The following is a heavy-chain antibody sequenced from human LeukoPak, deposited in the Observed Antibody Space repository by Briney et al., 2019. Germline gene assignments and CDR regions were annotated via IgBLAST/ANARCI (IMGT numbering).Heavy chain of an antibody. J-gene: IGHJ4*02. D-gene: IGHD5-24*01. Sequence: KPSETLSLTCAVYGGSFSGYYWSWIRQPPGKGLEWIGEINHSGSTNYNPSLKSRVTISVDTSKNQFSLKLSSVTAADTAVYYCARRKRWLQSHFDYWGQGTLVTVSS. CDR1: GGSFSGYY. CDR2: INHSGST. V-gene: IGHV4-34*01. CDR3: ARRKRWLQSHFDY.